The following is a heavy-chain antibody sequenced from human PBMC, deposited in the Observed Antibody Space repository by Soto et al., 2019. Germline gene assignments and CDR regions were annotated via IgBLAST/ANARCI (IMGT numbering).Heavy chain of an antibody. D-gene: IGHD5-12*01. V-gene: IGHV1-69*12. CDR3: ARNGEMATIGWYFDL. J-gene: IGHJ2*01. CDR2: IIPIFGTA. CDR1: GGTFSSYA. Sequence: QVQLVQSGAEVKKPGSSVKVSCKASGGTFSSYAISWVRQAPGQGLEWMGGIIPIFGTANYAQKVQGRVTITADESTSTAYMELSSLSSEDTAVYYCARNGEMATIGWYFDLWGRGTLVTVSS.